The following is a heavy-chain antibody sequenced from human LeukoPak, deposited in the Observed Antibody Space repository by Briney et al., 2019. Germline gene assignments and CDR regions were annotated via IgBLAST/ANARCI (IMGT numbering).Heavy chain of an antibody. CDR2: IKQDGSEK. CDR3: ASPPLSGSTQDYFDY. Sequence: PGGSLRLSCAASGFTFSSYWMSWVRQAPGKGLEWVASIKQDGSEKYYVDSVKGRFTISRDNAKNSLYLQMNSLRAEDTAVYYCASPPLSGSTQDYFDYWGQGTLVTVSS. D-gene: IGHD3-10*01. J-gene: IGHJ4*02. CDR1: GFTFSSYW. V-gene: IGHV3-7*01.